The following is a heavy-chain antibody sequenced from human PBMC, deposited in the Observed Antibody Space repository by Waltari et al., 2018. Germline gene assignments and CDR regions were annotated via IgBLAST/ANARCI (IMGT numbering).Heavy chain of an antibody. CDR2: MNPNSGNT. V-gene: IGHV1-8*01. D-gene: IGHD2-2*01. CDR1: GYTFTSYD. J-gene: IGHJ5*02. CDR3: ARGPDCGSSSCYYWFDP. Sequence: QVQLVQSGAEVKKPGASVKVSCKASGYTFTSYDLTLVRPAPGQGLEWMGWMNPNSGNTGYAQTFQGRVTMTRNTSISTAYMELSSLTSEDTAVYYCARGPDCGSSSCYYWFDPWGQGTLVTVSS.